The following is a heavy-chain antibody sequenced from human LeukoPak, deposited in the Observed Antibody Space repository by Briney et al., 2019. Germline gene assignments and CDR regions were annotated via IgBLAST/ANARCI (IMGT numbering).Heavy chain of an antibody. CDR2: IHTSGST. J-gene: IGHJ4*02. D-gene: IGHD6-13*01. CDR3: ATSSWLRDANFDY. CDR1: GGSISSGLYY. Sequence: SETLSLTCIVSGGSISSGLYYWNWIRQPAGKGLEWIGRIHTSGSTNYNPSLKSRVTISLHPSKNQFSLKLPSVTAADSAVYYCATSSWLRDANFDYWGQGTLVTVSS. V-gene: IGHV4-61*02.